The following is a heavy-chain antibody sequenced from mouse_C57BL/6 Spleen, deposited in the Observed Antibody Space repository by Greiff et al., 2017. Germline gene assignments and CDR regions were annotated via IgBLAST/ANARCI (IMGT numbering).Heavy chain of an antibody. CDR1: GYTFTSYW. CDR3: ASRHGSSYVPYFDY. V-gene: IGHV1-61*01. Sequence: QVQLQQPGAELVRPGSSVKLSCKASGYTFTSYWMDWVKQRPGQGLEWIGNIYPSDSETHYNQKFKDKATLTVDKSSSTAYMQLGSLTSEDSAVYYCASRHGSSYVPYFDYWGQGTTLTVSS. CDR2: IYPSDSET. D-gene: IGHD1-1*01. J-gene: IGHJ2*01.